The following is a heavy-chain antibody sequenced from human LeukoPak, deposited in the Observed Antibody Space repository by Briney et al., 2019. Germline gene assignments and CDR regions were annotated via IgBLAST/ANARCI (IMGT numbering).Heavy chain of an antibody. V-gene: IGHV3-53*05. D-gene: IGHD6-19*01. Sequence: PGGSLRLSCAASGLTVSSNYMSWVRQAPGKGLEWVSNISGSGSGGSTYYADSVKGRFTISRDNSKNTLYLQMNSLRAEDTAVYYCARSSRLLNWFDPWGQGTLVTVSS. CDR2: ISGSGSGGST. CDR1: GLTVSSNY. CDR3: ARSSRLLNWFDP. J-gene: IGHJ5*02.